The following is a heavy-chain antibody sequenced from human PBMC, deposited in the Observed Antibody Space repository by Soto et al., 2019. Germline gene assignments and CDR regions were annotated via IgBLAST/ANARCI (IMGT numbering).Heavy chain of an antibody. Sequence: SENVSLTCAVSHDSVSSDPFYWTWIRQHQGKGLEWIGYIYYRGNTYYRPSLKSRVSISIDTSEYQFSLRLNSVPAAHAAVYFRARSGYGSSDFVHGGQGTLVAVFS. CDR3: ARSGYGSSDFVH. J-gene: IGHJ4*01. CDR2: IYYRGNT. CDR1: HDSVSSDPFY. V-gene: IGHV4-31*11. D-gene: IGHD6-25*01.